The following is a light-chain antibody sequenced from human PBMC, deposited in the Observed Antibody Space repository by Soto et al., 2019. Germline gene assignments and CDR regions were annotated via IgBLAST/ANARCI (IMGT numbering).Light chain of an antibody. Sequence: QSALTQPRSVSGSPGQSITISCTGTSSDVGGYNYVSWYRQHPGKAPKLMIYDVSKRPSGVPDRFSGSKSGNTASLTISGLQAEDEADYYCCSYAGSYTHYVVGTGTKLT. CDR1: SSDVGGYNY. V-gene: IGLV2-11*01. J-gene: IGLJ1*01. CDR2: DVS. CDR3: CSYAGSYTHYV.